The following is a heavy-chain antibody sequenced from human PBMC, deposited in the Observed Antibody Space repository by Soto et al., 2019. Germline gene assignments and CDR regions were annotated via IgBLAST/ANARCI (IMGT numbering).Heavy chain of an antibody. D-gene: IGHD3-10*01. CDR1: GFTFSSYA. J-gene: IGHJ6*02. CDR2: VSSSGAIT. V-gene: IGHV3-23*01. Sequence: EVLLLQSGGGVVQPGGSLRLSSAASGFTFSSYAMGWVRQAPGKGLEWVSAVSSSGAITYYADSVKGRFTISRDNSRNALYLQMDSLRADDRAVYYCATTYSEYDSGGRPYSDFGMDVWGHGNTVTVSS. CDR3: ATTYSEYDSGGRPYSDFGMDV.